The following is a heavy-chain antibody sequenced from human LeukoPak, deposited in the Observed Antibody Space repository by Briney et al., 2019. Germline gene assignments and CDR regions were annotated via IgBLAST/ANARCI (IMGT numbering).Heavy chain of an antibody. CDR1: GGSFSGYY. D-gene: IGHD5-18*01. V-gene: IGHV4-34*01. CDR3: ARTTEGGYSYGYFYYYYMDV. J-gene: IGHJ6*03. Sequence: SETLSLTCAVYGGSFSGYYWSWIRQPPGKGLEWIGEINHSGSTNYNPSLKSRVTISVDTSKNQYSLKLSSVTAADTAVYYCARTTEGGYSYGYFYYYYMDVWGKGTTVTISS. CDR2: INHSGST.